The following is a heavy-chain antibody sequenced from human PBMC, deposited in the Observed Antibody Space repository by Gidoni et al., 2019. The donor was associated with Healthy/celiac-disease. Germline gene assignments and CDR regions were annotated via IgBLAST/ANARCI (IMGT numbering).Heavy chain of an antibody. D-gene: IGHD3-10*01. CDR2: INHSGST. J-gene: IGHJ3*02. Sequence: QVQLQQWGAGLLKPSETLSLTCAVYGGSFSGYYWSWIRQPPGKGLEWIGEINHSGSTNYNPSLKSRVTISVDTSKNQFSLKLSSVTAADTAVYYCARATMVRGVRGHAFDIWGQGTMVTVSS. CDR1: GGSFSGYY. CDR3: ARATMVRGVRGHAFDI. V-gene: IGHV4-34*01.